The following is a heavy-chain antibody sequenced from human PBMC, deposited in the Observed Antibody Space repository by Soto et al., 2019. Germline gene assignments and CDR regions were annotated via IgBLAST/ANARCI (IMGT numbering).Heavy chain of an antibody. CDR1: GYKFTTYF. CDR2: IHPSGDT. V-gene: IGHV1-46*01. J-gene: IGHJ1*01. Sequence: ASVKVSCKASGYKFTTYFIHWVLQAPGQGLEWMGMIHPSGDTGYGQKFRGRVTMTIDTSTTTAYMELRNLTSEDTAIYFSVRGYCTTTPCSGDFQHWGQGTLVTVSS. CDR3: VRGYCTTTPCSGDFQH. D-gene: IGHD2-8*01.